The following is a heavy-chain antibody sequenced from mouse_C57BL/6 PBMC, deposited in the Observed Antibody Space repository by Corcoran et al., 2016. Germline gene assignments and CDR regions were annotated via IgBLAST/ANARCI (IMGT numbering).Heavy chain of an antibody. CDR1: GYTFTDYN. CDR2: INPNNGGT. V-gene: IGHV1-18*01. Sequence: EVQLQQSGPELVKPGASVKILCKASGYTFTDYNMDWVKQSHGKSLEWIGDINPNNGGTIYNQKFKGKATLTVDKSSSTAYMELRSLTSEDTAVYYCARWGWLLRGGYFDVGGTGTTVTVSS. J-gene: IGHJ1*03. D-gene: IGHD2-3*01. CDR3: ARWGWLLRGGYFDV.